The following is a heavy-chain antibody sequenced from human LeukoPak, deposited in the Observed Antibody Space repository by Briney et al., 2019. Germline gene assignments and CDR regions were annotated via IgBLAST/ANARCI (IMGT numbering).Heavy chain of an antibody. V-gene: IGHV3-11*01. J-gene: IGHJ3*02. Sequence: GGSLRLSCAASGFIFSDYYMNWIRQAPGKGLEWVSYITGSGNVIYYADSVKGRFTISRDTSKNTMDLQMNSLRPEDSALYFCARGGRGSAAVVAPRSFDIWGQGTMVAVSS. CDR2: ITGSGNVI. CDR3: ARGGRGSAAVVAPRSFDI. CDR1: GFIFSDYY. D-gene: IGHD3-22*01.